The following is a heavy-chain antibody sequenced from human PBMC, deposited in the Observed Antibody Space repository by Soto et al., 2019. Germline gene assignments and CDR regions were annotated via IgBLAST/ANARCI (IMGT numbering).Heavy chain of an antibody. V-gene: IGHV1-18*01. D-gene: IGHD5-12*01. Sequence: QVQLVQSGAEVKKPGASVKVSCKASGYTFINYGISWVRQAPGQGLEWMGWISTYNGNTNYAQKLQGRVTMPTDTSTRPAYVELRSLRSDDTAVDYCGRVSGCGYYSWGYWGQGTLVTVSS. J-gene: IGHJ4*02. CDR1: GYTFINYG. CDR3: GRVSGCGYYSWGY. CDR2: ISTYNGNT.